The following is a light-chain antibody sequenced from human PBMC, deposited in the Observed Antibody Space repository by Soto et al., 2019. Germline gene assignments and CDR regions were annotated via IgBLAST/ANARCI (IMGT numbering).Light chain of an antibody. Sequence: DIVMTQSPDSLAESLGARATINCKSSQSVLYSSNNKNYLAWYQQKPGQPPKLLIYWASTRESGVPDRFSGSGSLTDFTFTISSLQAEDVAVYYCQQYDSIPLTFGGGTKVEIK. CDR3: QQYDSIPLT. J-gene: IGKJ4*01. V-gene: IGKV4-1*01. CDR2: WAS. CDR1: QSVLYSSNNKNY.